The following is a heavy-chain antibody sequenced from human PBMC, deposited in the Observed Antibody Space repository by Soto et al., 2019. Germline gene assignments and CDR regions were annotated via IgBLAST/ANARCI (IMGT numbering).Heavy chain of an antibody. CDR3: ARDYYKYYDSSGYYRSPAY. J-gene: IGHJ4*02. V-gene: IGHV3-30*03. Sequence: PGGSLRLSCAASGFTFSSYGMHWVRQAPGKGLEWVAVISYDGSSEYYADSVKGRFTISRDNSKNTLYLQMNSLRAEDKAVYYCARDYYKYYDSSGYYRSPAYWGQGTLVTVSS. CDR1: GFTFSSYG. CDR2: ISYDGSSE. D-gene: IGHD3-22*01.